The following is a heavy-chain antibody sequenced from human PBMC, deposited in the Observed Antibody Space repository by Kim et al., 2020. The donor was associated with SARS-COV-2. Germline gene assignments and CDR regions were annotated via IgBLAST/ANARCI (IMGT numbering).Heavy chain of an antibody. CDR3: ARSITMVRGVITIDY. V-gene: IGHV2-70*01. J-gene: IGHJ4*02. CDR2: IDWDDDK. Sequence: SGPTLVNPTQTLTLTCTFSGFSLSTSGMCVSWIRQPPGKALEWLALIDWDDDKYYSTSLKTRLTISKDTSKNQVVLTMTNMDPVDTATYYCARSITMVRGVITIDYWGQGTLVTVSS. CDR1: GFSLSTSGMC. D-gene: IGHD3-10*01.